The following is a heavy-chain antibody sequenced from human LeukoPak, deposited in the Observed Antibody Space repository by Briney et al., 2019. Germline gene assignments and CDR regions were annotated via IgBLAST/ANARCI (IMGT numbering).Heavy chain of an antibody. J-gene: IGHJ6*03. CDR1: GFTFSSYA. V-gene: IGHV3-30*02. CDR3: ARDYCSGGSCYYYYYYMDV. Sequence: PGGSLRLSCAASGFTFSSYAMSWVRQAPGKGLEWVAFIRYDGSNKYYADSVKGRFTISRDNSKNTLYLQMNSLRAEDTAVYYCARDYCSGGSCYYYYYYMDVWGKGTTVTVSS. D-gene: IGHD2-15*01. CDR2: IRYDGSNK.